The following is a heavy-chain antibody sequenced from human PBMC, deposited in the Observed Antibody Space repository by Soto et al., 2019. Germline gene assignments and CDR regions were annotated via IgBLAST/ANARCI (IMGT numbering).Heavy chain of an antibody. CDR3: ARVVPVPEAWFGP. V-gene: IGHV1-18*01. Sequence: ASVKVSCKTSGYTFSNYGITWVRQAPGQPLEWLGWISLYSDGTNYAQKFQGRVSMATDTSTTTAYMELRSLRSDDTAVYYCARVVPVPEAWFGPWGHGTLVTVSS. J-gene: IGHJ5*02. CDR2: ISLYSDGT. D-gene: IGHD2-2*01. CDR1: GYTFSNYG.